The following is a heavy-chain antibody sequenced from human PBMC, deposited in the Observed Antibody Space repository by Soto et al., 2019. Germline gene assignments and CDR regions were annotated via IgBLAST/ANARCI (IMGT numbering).Heavy chain of an antibody. J-gene: IGHJ6*02. CDR1: GGSFSGYY. CDR2: INHSGST. Sequence: SETLSLTCAVYGGSFSGYYWSWIRQPPGKGLEWIGEINHSGSTNYNPSLKSRVTISVDTSKNQFSLKLSSVTAADTAVYYCARGRSGMDIVVVPAAYGMDVWGQGTTVTVSS. D-gene: IGHD2-2*03. CDR3: ARGRSGMDIVVVPAAYGMDV. V-gene: IGHV4-34*01.